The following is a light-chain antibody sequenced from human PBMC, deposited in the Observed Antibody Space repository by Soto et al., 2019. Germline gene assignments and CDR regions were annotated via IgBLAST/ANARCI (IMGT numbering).Light chain of an antibody. CDR2: EVS. J-gene: IGLJ1*01. CDR1: SSDVGGYNY. V-gene: IGLV2-8*01. Sequence: QSALTQAPSASGSPGQSVTISCTGTSSDVGGYNYVSWYQQHPGKAPKLMIYEVSKRPSGVPDRFSGSKSGNTASLTVSGHQTEDEADYYCSSYAGSNIFYVFGTGTKVTVL. CDR3: SSYAGSNIFYV.